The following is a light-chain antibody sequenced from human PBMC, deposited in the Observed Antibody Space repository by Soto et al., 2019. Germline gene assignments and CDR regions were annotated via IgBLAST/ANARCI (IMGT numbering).Light chain of an antibody. CDR3: QVWDSSSDHVV. CDR2: YDS. Sequence: SYELTQPPSVSVATGTTARITCGGYNIGSKSVHWYQQKPGQAPVLVIYYDSDRPSGIPERFSGSNSGNTATLTISRVEAGDEADYYCQVWDSSSDHVVFGGGTKVTVL. CDR1: NIGSKS. V-gene: IGLV3-21*04. J-gene: IGLJ2*01.